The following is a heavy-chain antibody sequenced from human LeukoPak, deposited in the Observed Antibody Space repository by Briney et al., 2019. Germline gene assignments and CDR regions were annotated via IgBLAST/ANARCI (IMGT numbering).Heavy chain of an antibody. V-gene: IGHV3-53*05. D-gene: IGHD3-10*01. Sequence: GGSLRLSCAASGFTVSSNYMSWVRQAPGKGLEWVSVIYSGGSTYYADSVKGRFTISRDNSKNTLYLQMGSLRAEDMAVYYCARDYYGSGVDYWGQGTLVTVSS. CDR3: ARDYYGSGVDY. CDR1: GFTVSSNY. CDR2: IYSGGST. J-gene: IGHJ4*02.